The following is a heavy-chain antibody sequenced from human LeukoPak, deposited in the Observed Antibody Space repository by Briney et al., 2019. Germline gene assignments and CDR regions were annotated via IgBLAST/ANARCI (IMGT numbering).Heavy chain of an antibody. V-gene: IGHV3-11*04. CDR2: ISSSGSTI. Sequence: GGSLRLSCAASGFTFSDYYMSWIRQAPGKGLEWVSYISSSGSTIYYADSVKGRFTISRDSARNTLSLQMNSLTIEDTAVYYCVVVVEPPDSDGFDVWGQGTMITVSS. D-gene: IGHD1-14*01. CDR3: VVVVEPPDSDGFDV. CDR1: GFTFSDYY. J-gene: IGHJ3*01.